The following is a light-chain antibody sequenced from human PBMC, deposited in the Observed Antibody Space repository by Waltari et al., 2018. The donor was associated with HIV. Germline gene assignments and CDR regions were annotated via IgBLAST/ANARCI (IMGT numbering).Light chain of an antibody. Sequence: QSVLTQPPSASGTPGQRVTISCTGSSSNIGNHYVYWYRQFPGMAPKLLIYRNRQRPSGVPERFSGSKSDTSASLAISGLRSEDEADYYCATWDDSLSGPIFGGGTKLTVL. CDR2: RNR. CDR3: ATWDDSLSGPI. V-gene: IGLV1-47*01. J-gene: IGLJ2*01. CDR1: SSNIGNHY.